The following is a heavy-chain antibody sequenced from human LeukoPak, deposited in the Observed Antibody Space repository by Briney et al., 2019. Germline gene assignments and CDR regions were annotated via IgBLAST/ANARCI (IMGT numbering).Heavy chain of an antibody. CDR3: SGGSYAAFDY. J-gene: IGHJ4*02. D-gene: IGHD1-26*01. Sequence: GGSLRLSCAASGFTFSSYGMHWVRQAPGKGLEWVAVIWYDGSNKYYADSVKGRFTISRDNSKNTLYLQMNSLRAEDTAVYYCSGGSYAAFDYWDQGTLVTVSS. CDR1: GFTFSSYG. CDR2: IWYDGSNK. V-gene: IGHV3-33*01.